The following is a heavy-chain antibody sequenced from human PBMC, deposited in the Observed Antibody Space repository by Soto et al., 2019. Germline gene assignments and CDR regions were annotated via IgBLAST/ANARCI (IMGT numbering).Heavy chain of an antibody. J-gene: IGHJ4*02. D-gene: IGHD2-15*01. CDR3: AKRRGAGGHFDY. CDR1: GFTFSSYA. Sequence: DVQLLESGGGLVQPEGSPRLSCAASGFTFSSYAMGWVRQGPGKGLEWVAVVSIGGSTHYADSVRGRFTITRDNSKNTLSLQMNSLTAADTAVYFCAKRRGAGGHFDYWGQGALVTVSS. CDR2: VSIGGST. V-gene: IGHV3-23*01.